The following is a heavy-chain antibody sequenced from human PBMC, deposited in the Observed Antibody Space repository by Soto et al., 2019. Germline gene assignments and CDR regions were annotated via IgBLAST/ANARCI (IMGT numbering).Heavy chain of an antibody. J-gene: IGHJ5*02. CDR3: ARSISSGVVTP. CDR2: NYYSGTT. CDR1: GVSISSYY. Sequence: TSETLSLTCAVSGVSISSYYWSWIRQPPGKGLERIGYNYYSGTTNYNPSLKSRVTISVDTSKNQFFLRLTSVTAADTAVYYCARSISSGVVTPWGQGTLVTVSS. D-gene: IGHD3-3*01. V-gene: IGHV4-59*01.